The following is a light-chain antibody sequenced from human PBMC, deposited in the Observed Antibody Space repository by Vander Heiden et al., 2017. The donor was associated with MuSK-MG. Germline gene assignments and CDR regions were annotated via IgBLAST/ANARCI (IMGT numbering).Light chain of an antibody. CDR3: GTWDSSLSAVV. CDR1: SSNIGNNY. J-gene: IGLJ2*01. V-gene: IGLV1-51*01. Sequence: SLLTHPPSVSVALGQKVTISCSGSSSNIGNNYVSWYQQLPGTAPKVLMYDSDKRPSGIPDRFSSSKSATSATLGITGLQTGDEADYYCGTWDSSLSAVVFGGGTKLTVL. CDR2: DSD.